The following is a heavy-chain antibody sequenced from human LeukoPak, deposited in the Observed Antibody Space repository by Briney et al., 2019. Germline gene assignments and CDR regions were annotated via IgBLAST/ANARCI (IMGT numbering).Heavy chain of an antibody. CDR3: ARVGVGPINWFDP. CDR1: NYSISSTYY. CDR2: IYHSGST. D-gene: IGHD1-26*01. V-gene: IGHV4-38-2*01. Sequence: SETLSLTCAASNYSISSTYYWGWIRQPPGKGLEWIGTIYHSGSTYNNPSLKSRVTISVDTSKNQFSLKLSSVTAADTAVYYCARVGVGPINWFDPWGQGALVTVSS. J-gene: IGHJ5*02.